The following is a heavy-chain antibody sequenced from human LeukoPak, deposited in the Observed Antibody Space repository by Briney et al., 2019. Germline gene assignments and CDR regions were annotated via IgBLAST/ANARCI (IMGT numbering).Heavy chain of an antibody. Sequence: PGGSLRLSCAASGXTFTNYWMHWVRQAPGKGLVWVSRLNSDETNTNYADSVKGRFTISRDNAKNTLYLQMNSLRAEDTAVYYCARGGLKGYYYSGMDVWGQGTTVTVSS. CDR1: GXTFTNYW. J-gene: IGHJ6*02. V-gene: IGHV3-74*01. CDR2: LNSDETNT. CDR3: ARGGLKGYYYSGMDV.